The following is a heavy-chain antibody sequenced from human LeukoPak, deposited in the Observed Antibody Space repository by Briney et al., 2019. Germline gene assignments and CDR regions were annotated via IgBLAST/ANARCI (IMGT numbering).Heavy chain of an antibody. D-gene: IGHD3-10*01. J-gene: IGHJ6*03. CDR3: ARRFTVRGAIYYYMDV. Sequence: ASVKVSSKASGYTCTGYYMHWVRQAPGQGVEWMGWINSNSGGTNYAQKFQGRVTRTRDTSISTAYMELSRLRADDTAVYYCARRFTVRGAIYYYMDVWGKGTTVTVSS. V-gene: IGHV1-2*02. CDR2: INSNSGGT. CDR1: GYTCTGYY.